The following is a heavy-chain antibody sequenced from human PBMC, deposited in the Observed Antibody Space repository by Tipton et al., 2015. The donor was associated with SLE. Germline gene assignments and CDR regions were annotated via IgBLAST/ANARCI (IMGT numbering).Heavy chain of an antibody. CDR1: GAYINSNTYY. Sequence: TLSLTCTVSGAYINSNTYYWGWIRQPPGKGLEWIGSMFYSGSTYYNPSLRSRVTISVDTSKNQFSLKLSSVTDVDTAVYYCARTAGRSVKLWYFDLWGRGTLVTVSS. V-gene: IGHV4-39*07. J-gene: IGHJ2*01. D-gene: IGHD5-18*01. CDR3: ARTAGRSVKLWYFDL. CDR2: MFYSGST.